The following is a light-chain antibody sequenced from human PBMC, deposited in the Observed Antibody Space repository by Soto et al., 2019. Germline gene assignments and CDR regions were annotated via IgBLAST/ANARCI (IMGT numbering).Light chain of an antibody. V-gene: IGKV1-39*01. CDR3: QHSYSNFPIT. Sequence: DIQMTQSPFSVSASLGDSVSIXXRSSQSISGYLNWYQQKPGKAPNLXXFDASSLQSGVPSRFNGRGSGAEYTLTISSLQPEDFATYFCQHSYSNFPITFGQGTRLEIK. CDR1: QSISGY. J-gene: IGKJ5*01. CDR2: DAS.